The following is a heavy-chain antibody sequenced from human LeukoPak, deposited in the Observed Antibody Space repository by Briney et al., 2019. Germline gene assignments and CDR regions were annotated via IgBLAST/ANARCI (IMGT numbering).Heavy chain of an antibody. CDR1: GFTFSSYW. Sequence: PGGSLRLSCAASGFTFSSYWMSWVRQAPGKGLEWVANIKQDGSEKYYVDSVKGRFTISRDNAKNSLYLQMNSLRAEDTAVYYCARLLRNYYYYYMDVWGKGTTVTISS. D-gene: IGHD1-26*01. CDR2: IKQDGSEK. CDR3: ARLLRNYYYYYMDV. J-gene: IGHJ6*03. V-gene: IGHV3-7*01.